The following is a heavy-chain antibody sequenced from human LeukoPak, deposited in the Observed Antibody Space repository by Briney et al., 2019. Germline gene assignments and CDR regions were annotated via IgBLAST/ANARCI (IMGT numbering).Heavy chain of an antibody. V-gene: IGHV3-21*01. J-gene: IGHJ3*02. D-gene: IGHD2-2*01. CDR1: EFTFSTYS. Sequence: GGSLRLSCAASEFTFSTYSMNWVRQAPGKGLEWVSSISSGSTYIYYADSVKGRFTISRDNAKNSLYLQMSTLRAEDTAVYYCARGLVVSGYVSAVDIWGQGTMVTVSS. CDR2: ISSGSTYI. CDR3: ARGLVVSGYVSAVDI.